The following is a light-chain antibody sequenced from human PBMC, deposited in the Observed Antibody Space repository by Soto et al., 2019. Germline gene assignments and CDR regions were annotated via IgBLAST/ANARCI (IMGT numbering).Light chain of an antibody. V-gene: IGLV1-44*01. CDR1: HSNIGRNS. J-gene: IGLJ3*02. Sequence: QSVLTQPPSASGTPGQRVTIPCSGTHSNIGRNSVNWYLQLPGTDPRLLIFSSNQRPLGVPDRFSGSRSGTSASLAITGLRSEDDAYYYWAAWDDSLNGRVFGGGTKLTVL. CDR3: AAWDDSLNGRV. CDR2: SSN.